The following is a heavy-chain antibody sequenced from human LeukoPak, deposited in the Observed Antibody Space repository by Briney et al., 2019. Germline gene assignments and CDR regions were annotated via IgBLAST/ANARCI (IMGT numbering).Heavy chain of an antibody. CDR3: ARDLSLYYYDSSAPEYYFDY. Sequence: PPETLSLTCTVSGGSISSYYWSWIRQPAGKGLEWIGRIYTSGSTNYNPSLKSRVTMSVDTSKNQFSLKLSSVTAADTAVYYCARDLSLYYYDSSAPEYYFDYWGQGTLVTVSS. D-gene: IGHD3-22*01. CDR1: GGSISSYY. V-gene: IGHV4-4*07. CDR2: IYTSGST. J-gene: IGHJ4*02.